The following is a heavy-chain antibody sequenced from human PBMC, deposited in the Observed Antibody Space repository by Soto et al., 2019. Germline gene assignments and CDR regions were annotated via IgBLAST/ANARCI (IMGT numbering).Heavy chain of an antibody. CDR1: GFTFSNYY. Sequence: LXLSCAASGFTFSNYYMSWILQGPVKGLEWVSYISSSGSTIYYADSVKGRFTISRDNAKNSLYLQMNSLRAEDTAVYYRARDGSGDIVVVPAAILLDPWGQGTLVTVS. CDR2: ISSSGSTI. J-gene: IGHJ5*02. CDR3: ARDGSGDIVVVPAAILLDP. V-gene: IGHV3-11*01. D-gene: IGHD2-2*02.